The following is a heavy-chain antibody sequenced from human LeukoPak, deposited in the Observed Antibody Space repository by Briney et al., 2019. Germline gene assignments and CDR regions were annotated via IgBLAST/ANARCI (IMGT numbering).Heavy chain of an antibody. CDR2: VSGSGGHT. V-gene: IGHV3-23*01. D-gene: IGHD3-16*01. Sequence: GSLLLSCAASGFTFSSYAMTWVRQAPGKGLEWVSAVSGSGGHTYYADSVKGRFTISRDNSKNTLYLQMDTLRAEDTAVYYCAKDAALYPFFFDYWGQGTLVTVSS. CDR1: GFTFSSYA. CDR3: AKDAALYPFFFDY. J-gene: IGHJ4*02.